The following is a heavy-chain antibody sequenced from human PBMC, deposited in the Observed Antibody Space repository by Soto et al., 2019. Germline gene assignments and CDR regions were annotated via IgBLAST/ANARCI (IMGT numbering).Heavy chain of an antibody. J-gene: IGHJ6*03. CDR1: GGSFSGYY. Sequence: SETLSLTCAVYGGSFSGYYWSWIRQPPGKGLEWIGEINHSGSTNYNPSLKSRVTISVDTSKNQFSLKLSSVTAADTAVYYCARGPRSSWHYYYYYYMDVWGKGTTVTV. V-gene: IGHV4-34*01. CDR3: ARGPRSSWHYYYYYYMDV. CDR2: INHSGST. D-gene: IGHD6-13*01.